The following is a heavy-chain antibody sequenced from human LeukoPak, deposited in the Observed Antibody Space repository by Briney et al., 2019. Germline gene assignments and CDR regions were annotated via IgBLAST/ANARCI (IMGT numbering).Heavy chain of an antibody. V-gene: IGHV4-34*01. CDR1: GGSFSGYY. J-gene: IGHJ6*03. CDR3: TRVGYSYVINDWSRTGLGAYPTKYYYHMDG. CDR2: INRSGST. D-gene: IGHD5-18*01. Sequence: SETLSLTCAVYGGSFSGYYWSWIRQPPGKGLEWIGEINRSGSTNYNPSLNSLVTISRDTSKNQFSLKLSSLTAADTAVYFCTRVGYSYVINDWSRTGLGAYPTKYYYHMDGWGKGRTVTVSS.